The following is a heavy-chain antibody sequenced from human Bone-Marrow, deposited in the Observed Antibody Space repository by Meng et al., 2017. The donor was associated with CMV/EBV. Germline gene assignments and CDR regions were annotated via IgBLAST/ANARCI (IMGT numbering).Heavy chain of an antibody. J-gene: IGHJ5*02. CDR3: ARDHYYDTNNYRRGWFDP. D-gene: IGHD3-22*01. V-gene: IGHV4-31*02. CDR1: SRGGSS. CDR2: IYYSGST. Sequence: SRGGSSWTWIRQHPGKGLEWIWYIYYSGSTYYNPSLKSRVTMSVHMSKNQFSLKLSSVTAADTAVYYCARDHYYDTNNYRRGWFDPWGQGTLVTVSS.